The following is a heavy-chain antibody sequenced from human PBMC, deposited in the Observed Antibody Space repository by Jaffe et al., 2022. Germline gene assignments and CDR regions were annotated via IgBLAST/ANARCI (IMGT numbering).Heavy chain of an antibody. V-gene: IGHV4-59*01. CDR2: VFYSGST. J-gene: IGHJ4*02. Sequence: QVQLQESGPGLVRPSETLSLTCNVSGGSISPYFWSWIRQSPGKGLEWIGYVFYSGSTYYNPSLRSRVTMSVDTSKNQFSLKLHSVTAADTAMYFCARGGGRLRYIDYWGQGTLVTVSS. D-gene: IGHD1-26*01. CDR3: ARGGGRLRYIDY. CDR1: GGSISPYF.